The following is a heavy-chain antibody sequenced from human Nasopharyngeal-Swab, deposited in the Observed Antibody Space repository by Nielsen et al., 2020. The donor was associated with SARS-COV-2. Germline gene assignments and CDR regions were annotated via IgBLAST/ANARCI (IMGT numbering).Heavy chain of an antibody. CDR1: GYTFTSYG. Sequence: ASVKVSCKASGYTFTSYGISWVRQAPGQGLEWMGWISAYNGNTNYAQKLQGRVTMTEDTSTDTAYMELSSLRSEDTAVYYCATVREKWELLGFDYWGQGTLVTVSS. J-gene: IGHJ4*02. CDR3: ATVREKWELLGFDY. V-gene: IGHV1-18*01. D-gene: IGHD1-26*01. CDR2: ISAYNGNT.